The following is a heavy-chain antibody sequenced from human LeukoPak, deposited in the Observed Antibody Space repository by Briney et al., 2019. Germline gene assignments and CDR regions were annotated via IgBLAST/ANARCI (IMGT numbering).Heavy chain of an antibody. Sequence: PGRSLRLSCAASGFTFSSYAMHWVRQAPGKGLEWVAVISYDGSNKYYADSVKGRFTISRDNSKNTLYLQMNSLRAEDTAVYYCASGKGAYYDFWSGYYRGAPYGMDVWGKGTMVSVSS. CDR3: ASGKGAYYDFWSGYYRGAPYGMDV. CDR1: GFTFSSYA. CDR2: ISYDGSNK. J-gene: IGHJ6*04. D-gene: IGHD3-3*01. V-gene: IGHV3-30-3*01.